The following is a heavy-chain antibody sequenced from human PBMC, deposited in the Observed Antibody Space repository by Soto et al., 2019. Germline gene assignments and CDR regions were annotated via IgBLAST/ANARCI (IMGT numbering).Heavy chain of an antibody. CDR2: IWYDGSNK. CDR3: ARPGGYCSGGSCYSKVYYGMDV. J-gene: IGHJ6*02. Sequence: QVQLVESGGGVVQPGRSLRLSCAASGFTFSSYGMHWVRQAPGKGLEWVAVIWYDGSNKYYADSVKGRFTISRDNSKNTLYLQMNSLRADDTAVYYCARPGGYCSGGSCYSKVYYGMDVWGQGTTVTVSS. D-gene: IGHD2-15*01. CDR1: GFTFSSYG. V-gene: IGHV3-33*01.